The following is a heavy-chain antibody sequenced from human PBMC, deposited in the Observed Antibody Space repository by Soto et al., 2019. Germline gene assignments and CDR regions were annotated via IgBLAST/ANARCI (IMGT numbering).Heavy chain of an antibody. V-gene: IGHV3-15*07. CDR1: GVTFITAW. CDR2: IKSKNDGGTT. D-gene: IGHD2-15*01. J-gene: IGHJ4*01. Sequence: GGSLRLSCAASGVTFITAWMNWVRQAPGKGLEWVGRIKSKNDGGTTDYAAPVKGRFTISRDDSKNTVYLQMNSLRTEDTALYYCAADLPGHGGGYEFDYWGQGTPVTVSS. CDR3: AADLPGHGGGYEFDY.